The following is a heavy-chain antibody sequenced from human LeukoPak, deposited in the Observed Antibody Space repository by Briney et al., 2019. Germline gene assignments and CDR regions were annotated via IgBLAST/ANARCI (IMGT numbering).Heavy chain of an antibody. CDR1: GFTFSSYS. Sequence: GGSLRLSCAASGFTFSSYSMNWVRQAPGKGLEWVSSISSSSSYIYYADSVKGRFTISRDNAKNSLYLQMNSLRSEDTAVYYCARSRSSSTSRFDYWGQGTLVTVSS. V-gene: IGHV3-21*03. CDR3: ARSRSSSTSRFDY. J-gene: IGHJ4*02. CDR2: ISSSSSYI. D-gene: IGHD6-6*01.